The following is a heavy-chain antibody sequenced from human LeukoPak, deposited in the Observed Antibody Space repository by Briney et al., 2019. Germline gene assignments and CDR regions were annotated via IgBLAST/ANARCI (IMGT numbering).Heavy chain of an antibody. V-gene: IGHV3-30*03. CDR2: MSYDGSHK. D-gene: IGHD5-24*01. Sequence: GGSLRLSCAASGFTFSDHYMDWVRQAPGKGLEWVAVMSYDGSHKYYADSVKGRFTISRDNSKNTLYLQMNSLRAEDTAVYYCARGRDGYFWSLFDVWGQGAMVTVSS. CDR1: GFTFSDHY. J-gene: IGHJ3*01. CDR3: ARGRDGYFWSLFDV.